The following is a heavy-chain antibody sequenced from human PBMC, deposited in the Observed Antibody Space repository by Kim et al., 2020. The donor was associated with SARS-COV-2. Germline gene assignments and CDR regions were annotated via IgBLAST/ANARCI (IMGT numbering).Heavy chain of an antibody. CDR2: ISYDGSNK. CDR1: GFTFSSYG. CDR3: AKDHYDSSGYYFDY. J-gene: IGHJ4*02. Sequence: GGSLRLSCAASGFTFSSYGMHWVRQAPGKGLEWVAVISYDGSNKYYADSVKGRFTISRDNSKNSLYLQMNSLRAEDTAVYYCAKDHYDSSGYYFDYWGQGTLVTVSS. D-gene: IGHD3-22*01. V-gene: IGHV3-30*18.